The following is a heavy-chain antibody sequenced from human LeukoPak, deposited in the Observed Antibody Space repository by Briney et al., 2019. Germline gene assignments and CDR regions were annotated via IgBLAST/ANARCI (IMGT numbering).Heavy chain of an antibody. Sequence: SETLSLTCTVSGGSISSYYWSWIRQPLGKGLEWIGYIYYPGSTNYNPSLKSRVTISVDTSKNQFSLKLSSVTAADTAVYYCATAPYYYYMDVWGKGTTVTVSS. CDR3: ATAPYYYYMDV. V-gene: IGHV4-59*08. CDR1: GGSISSYY. CDR2: IYYPGST. J-gene: IGHJ6*03.